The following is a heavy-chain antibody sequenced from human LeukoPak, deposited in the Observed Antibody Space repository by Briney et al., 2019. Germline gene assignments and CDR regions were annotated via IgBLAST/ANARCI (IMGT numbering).Heavy chain of an antibody. CDR2: ISASGGST. D-gene: IGHD3/OR15-3a*01. Sequence: PGGSLRLSCVASGFTFSSSAMSWVRQVPGKGLEWVSGISASGGSTYYADSVRGRFTISRDNAKNSLYLQMNSLRAEDTAVYYCARGHTMIFFWGQGTLVTVSS. CDR1: GFTFSSSA. CDR3: ARGHTMIFF. V-gene: IGHV3-23*01. J-gene: IGHJ4*02.